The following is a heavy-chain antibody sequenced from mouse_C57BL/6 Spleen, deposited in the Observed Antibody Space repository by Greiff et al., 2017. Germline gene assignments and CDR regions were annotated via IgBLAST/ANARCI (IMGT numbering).Heavy chain of an antibody. CDR2: IHPSDSDT. J-gene: IGHJ4*01. D-gene: IGHD2-5*01. V-gene: IGHV1-74*01. Sequence: VKQRPGQGLEWIERIHPSDSDTNYNQKFKGKATLTVDKSSSTAYMQLSSLTSEDSAVYYCAIYYSNSYYAMDYWGQGTSVTVSS. CDR3: AIYYSNSYYAMDY.